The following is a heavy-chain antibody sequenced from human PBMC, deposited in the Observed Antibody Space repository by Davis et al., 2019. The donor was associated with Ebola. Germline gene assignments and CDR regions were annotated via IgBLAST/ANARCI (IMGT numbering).Heavy chain of an antibody. CDR3: ARASLRFLEWFGSSFDY. D-gene: IGHD3-3*01. J-gene: IGHJ4*02. CDR2: INPSGGST. V-gene: IGHV1-46*01. CDR1: GYTFTSYY. Sequence: AASVKVSCKASGYTFTSYYMHWVRQAPGQGLEWMGIINPSGGSTSYAQKFQGRVTMTRDTSTSTVYMELSSLRSEDTAVYYCARASLRFLEWFGSSFDYWGQGTLVTV.